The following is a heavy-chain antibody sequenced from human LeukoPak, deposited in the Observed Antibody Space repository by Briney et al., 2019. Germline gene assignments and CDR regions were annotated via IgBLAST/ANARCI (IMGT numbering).Heavy chain of an antibody. J-gene: IGHJ4*02. Sequence: SETLSLTCTVSGGSISSSYYYWGWIRQPPGKGLEWIGSIYYSGSTYYSPSLKSRVSLSVDTSKNQFSLKLSSVTAADTAVYYCASGHGSGSYYFDYCGQGTLVTVSS. CDR3: ASGHGSGSYYFDY. CDR1: GGSISSSYYY. CDR2: IYYSGST. D-gene: IGHD3-10*01. V-gene: IGHV4-39*01.